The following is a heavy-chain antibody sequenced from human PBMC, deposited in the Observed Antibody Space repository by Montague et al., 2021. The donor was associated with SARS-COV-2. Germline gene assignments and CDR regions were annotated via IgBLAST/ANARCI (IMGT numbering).Heavy chain of an antibody. CDR1: GGSFSGYY. D-gene: IGHD4-17*01. J-gene: IGHJ6*02. V-gene: IGHV4-34*01. CDR3: ARDGTVTTVYYYYYGMDV. Sequence: SETLSLTCAVYGGSFSGYYWCWICQPPGKGLEWIGEINHSGSTNYNPSLKSRVTISVDTSKNQSSLKLSSVTVADTAVYYWARDGTVTTVYYYYYGMDVWGQGTTVTVSS. CDR2: INHSGST.